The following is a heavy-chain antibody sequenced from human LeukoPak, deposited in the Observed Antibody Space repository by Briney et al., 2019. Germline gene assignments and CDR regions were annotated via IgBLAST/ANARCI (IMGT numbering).Heavy chain of an antibody. V-gene: IGHV3-30*04. CDR2: TSSDGDIK. CDR3: ARAMDTAMGPYFDY. D-gene: IGHD5-18*01. CDR1: GFTFSGYS. J-gene: IGHJ4*03. Sequence: PGRSLRLSCAASGFTFSGYSMHWVRQAPGKGLNWVALTSSDGDIKYYADSVKGRFIISRGNSKNTLYLQMNSLAPEDTAVYYCARAMDTAMGPYFDYWGPGTLVTVSS.